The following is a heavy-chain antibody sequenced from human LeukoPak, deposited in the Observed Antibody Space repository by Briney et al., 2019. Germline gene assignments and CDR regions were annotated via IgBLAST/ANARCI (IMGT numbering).Heavy chain of an antibody. J-gene: IGHJ4*02. V-gene: IGHV3-48*01. CDR1: GFTFSSYS. CDR3: ARGPRRLWFGEEGSHYFDY. CDR2: ISSSSSTI. Sequence: GGSLRLSCAASGFTFSSYSMNWVRQAPGKGLEWVSYISSSSSTIYYADSVKGRFTISRDNAKNSLYLQMNSLRAEDTAVYYCARGPRRLWFGEEGSHYFDYWGQGTLVTVSS. D-gene: IGHD3-10*01.